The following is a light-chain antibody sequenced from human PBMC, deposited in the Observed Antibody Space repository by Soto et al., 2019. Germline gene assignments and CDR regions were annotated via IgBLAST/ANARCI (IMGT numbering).Light chain of an antibody. CDR2: DAS. CDR3: QQLNSYPIT. J-gene: IGKJ5*01. Sequence: DIQMTQSPSTRSSSVGDRGTITCRASQSISSDLAWYQQKPGKAPNLLIYDASTLESGVPSRFSGSGSGTSFTLTISSLQPEDFATYYCQQLNSYPITFGQGTRLEIK. CDR1: QSISSD. V-gene: IGKV1-5*01.